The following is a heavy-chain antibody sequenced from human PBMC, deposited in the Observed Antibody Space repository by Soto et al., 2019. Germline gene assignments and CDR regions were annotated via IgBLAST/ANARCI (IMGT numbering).Heavy chain of an antibody. V-gene: IGHV3-21*01. CDR3: ARDYSSGYYWDDY. Sequence: SLRLSCASPGFPFSSYSMNWVRQAPGKGLEWVSSISSDSTNIYYADSLKGRFTISRDNAKNSLFLQMNSLRAEDTAVYYCARDYSSGYYWDDYWGQGTLVT. J-gene: IGHJ4*02. CDR2: ISSDSTNI. D-gene: IGHD3-22*01. CDR1: GFPFSSYS.